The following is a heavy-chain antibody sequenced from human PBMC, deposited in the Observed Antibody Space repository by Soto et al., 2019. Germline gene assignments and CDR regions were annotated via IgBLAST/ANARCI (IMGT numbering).Heavy chain of an antibody. V-gene: IGHV4-31*03. CDR3: ARDRYYDFDYYDGMDV. CDR2: IYYSGST. D-gene: IGHD3-3*01. CDR1: GGSISSGGYY. Sequence: QVQLQESGPGLVKPSQTLSLTCTVSGGSISSGGYYWSWIRQHPGKGLEWIGYIYYSGSTYYNPSLKRRVTISVDTSKTQLPLKLRSVTAADTAVYYCARDRYYDFDYYDGMDVWGQGTTVTVSS. J-gene: IGHJ6*02.